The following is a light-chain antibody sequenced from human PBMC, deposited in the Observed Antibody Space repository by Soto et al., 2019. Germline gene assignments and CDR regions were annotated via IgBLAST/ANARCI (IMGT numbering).Light chain of an antibody. J-gene: IGKJ4*01. Sequence: EIVLTQSPLSLPVTPGEPASISCRSSRSILGSSGYNYLNWYLQKPGQSPQLLIYLGSSRASGVPDRFSGSGSGTDFTLTISRVEAGGVGVYFCAQGLAVPFTFGGGTKVEI. V-gene: IGKV2-28*01. CDR2: LGS. CDR1: RSILGSSGYNY. CDR3: AQGLAVPFT.